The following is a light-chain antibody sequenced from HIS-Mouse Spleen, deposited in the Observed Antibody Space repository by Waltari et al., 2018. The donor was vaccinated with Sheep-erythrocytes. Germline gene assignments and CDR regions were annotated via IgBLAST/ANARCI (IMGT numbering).Light chain of an antibody. V-gene: IGLV2-11*01. CDR2: DVS. CDR3: CSYAGSYNHV. Sequence: QSALTQPRSVPGSPGQSVPISCTVTSSAVGGYNYVSWYHQHPAKAPQLIIYDVSKRPSGVPDRFSGSKSGNTASLTISGLQAEDEADYYCCSYAGSYNHVFATGTKVTVL. J-gene: IGLJ1*01. CDR1: SSAVGGYNY.